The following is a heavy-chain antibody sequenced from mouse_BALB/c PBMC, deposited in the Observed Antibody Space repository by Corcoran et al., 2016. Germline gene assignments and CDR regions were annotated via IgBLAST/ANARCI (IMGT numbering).Heavy chain of an antibody. V-gene: IGHV8-8*01. Sequence: QVTLNESGPGILKPSQTLSLTCSFSGFSLSPSGMGVGWLRQPAGKGLEWLAHIWWDDDKYYNPSLKSQITNSKDTSRHQVFLTITSVDTADTATYYCARRASLRRRTVYFDVWGAGTTVTVSS. J-gene: IGHJ1*01. CDR2: IWWDDDK. CDR1: GFSLSPSGMG. D-gene: IGHD1-2*01. CDR3: ARRASLRRRTVYFDV.